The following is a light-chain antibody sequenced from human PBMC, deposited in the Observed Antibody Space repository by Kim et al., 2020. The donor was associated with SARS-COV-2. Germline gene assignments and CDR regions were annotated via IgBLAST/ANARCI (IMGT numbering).Light chain of an antibody. CDR1: NIGGKS. CDR3: QVWDSSSDHPV. CDR2: YDT. Sequence: SYELTQPPSVSVAPGKTARMTCGGNNIGGKSVHRYRQKPGQAPALVIFYDTDRPPGIPERMSGSNSGNTATLTISWVEAGDEADYYCQVWDSSSDHPVFGGGTQLTVL. J-gene: IGLJ3*02. V-gene: IGLV3-21*04.